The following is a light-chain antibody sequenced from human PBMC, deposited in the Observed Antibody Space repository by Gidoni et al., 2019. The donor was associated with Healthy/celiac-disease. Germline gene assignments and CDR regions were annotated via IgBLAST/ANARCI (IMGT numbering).Light chain of an antibody. CDR2: GAS. Sequence: GTLSLSPGERATLSCRASQRVSSSYLAWYQQKPGQAPRLLIYGASSRATGIPDRFSGSGSGTDFTLTISRLEPEDFAVYYCQQSLTFGGGTKVEIK. CDR1: QRVSSSY. J-gene: IGKJ4*01. CDR3: QQSLT. V-gene: IGKV3-20*01.